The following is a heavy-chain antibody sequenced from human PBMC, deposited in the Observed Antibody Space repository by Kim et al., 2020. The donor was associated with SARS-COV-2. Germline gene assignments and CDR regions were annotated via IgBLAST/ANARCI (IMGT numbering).Heavy chain of an antibody. Sequence: SETLSLTCTVSGGSISSYYWSWIRQPPGKGLEWIGYIYYSGSTNYNPSLKSRVTISVDTSKNQFSLKLSSVTAADTAVYYCAREGRTKHYGMDVWGQGTTVTVSS. CDR3: AREGRTKHYGMDV. CDR1: GGSISSYY. V-gene: IGHV4-59*01. J-gene: IGHJ6*02. D-gene: IGHD2-8*01. CDR2: IYYSGST.